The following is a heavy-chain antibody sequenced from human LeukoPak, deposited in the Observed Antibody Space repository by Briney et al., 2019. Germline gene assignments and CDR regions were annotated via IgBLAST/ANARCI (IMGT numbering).Heavy chain of an antibody. Sequence: SETLSLTCTVSGGSVSNYYLNWIRQPPGKGLEWIGCIYYSGSINYNPSLKSRVTISVDTSKNPFSLKLTSVTAADAAVYYCASSPFRGSGYYYGMDVWGQGTTVTVSS. J-gene: IGHJ6*02. D-gene: IGHD3-10*01. CDR3: ASSPFRGSGYYYGMDV. CDR1: GGSVSNYY. V-gene: IGHV4-59*02. CDR2: IYYSGSI.